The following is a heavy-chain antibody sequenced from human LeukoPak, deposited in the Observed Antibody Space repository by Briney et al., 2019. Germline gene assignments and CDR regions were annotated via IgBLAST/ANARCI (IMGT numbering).Heavy chain of an antibody. Sequence: PGGSLRLSGAASGFTFSSYWMSWVRQAPGKGLEGVANIKQDGSEKYNVDSVKGRFTIPRDNAKNSLYLQMNSLRAEDTAVYYCARVSGRDSSGIREDFDYWGQGTLVTVSS. V-gene: IGHV3-7*01. J-gene: IGHJ4*02. CDR1: GFTFSSYW. D-gene: IGHD3-22*01. CDR2: IKQDGSEK. CDR3: ARVSGRDSSGIREDFDY.